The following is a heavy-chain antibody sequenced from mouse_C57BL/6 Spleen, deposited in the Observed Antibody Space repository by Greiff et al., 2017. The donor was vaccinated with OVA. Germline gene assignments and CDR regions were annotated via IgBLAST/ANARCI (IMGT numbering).Heavy chain of an antibody. V-gene: IGHV1-78*01. J-gene: IGHJ3*01. Sequence: VQLQQSDAELVKPGASVKISCKVSGYTFTDHTIHWMKQRPEQGLEWIGYIYPSDGSTKYNETFKGKATLTADKSYSTAYMQLNSLTSEDSAVYFCASYYGSSYWFAYWGQGTLVTVSA. D-gene: IGHD1-1*01. CDR2: IYPSDGST. CDR1: GYTFTDHT. CDR3: ASYYGSSYWFAY.